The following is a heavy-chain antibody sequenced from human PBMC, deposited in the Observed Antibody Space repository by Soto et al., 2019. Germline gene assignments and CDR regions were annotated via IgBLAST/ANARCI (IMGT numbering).Heavy chain of an antibody. J-gene: IGHJ4*02. CDR2: IYRGGGT. D-gene: IGHD6-13*01. CDR1: GFSVSGSY. Sequence: QPGGSLRLSCAASGFSVSGSYMGWVRQDPGQGLEWVSVIYRGGGTYYVDSVKGRFTISRDNYENTLYLQMNSLTADETAVYYGARGGGSGWLECFDTWGQGALVTVSS. CDR3: ARGGGSGWLECFDT. V-gene: IGHV3-53*01.